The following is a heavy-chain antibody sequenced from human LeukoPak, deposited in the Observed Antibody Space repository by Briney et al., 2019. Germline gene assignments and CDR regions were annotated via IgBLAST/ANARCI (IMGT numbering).Heavy chain of an antibody. CDR1: GYSFTSYG. D-gene: IGHD1-26*01. V-gene: IGHV1-18*01. CDR3: AIPTGCGSYCFGH. Sequence: GASVKVSFKASGYSFTSYGISWVRQAPGQGLEWMGLIVPSNGYTTYAQKFQGRVTMTTDTSTSTAYMELRSLRSDDTAVYHCAIPTGCGSYCFGHWGQGALVTVSS. J-gene: IGHJ4*02. CDR2: IVPSNGYT.